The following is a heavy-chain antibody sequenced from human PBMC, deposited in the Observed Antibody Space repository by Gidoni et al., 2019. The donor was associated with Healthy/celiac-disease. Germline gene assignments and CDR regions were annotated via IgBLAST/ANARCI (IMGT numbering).Heavy chain of an antibody. CDR3: ARVTSGYDIYYYYMDV. V-gene: IGHV3-30-3*01. CDR1: GFPFSTYA. D-gene: IGHD5-12*01. J-gene: IGHJ6*03. CDR2: ISYDGSNK. Sequence: QVQLVESGGGVVQPGRSLRLSCAASGFPFSTYAMHCVRQAPGKGLEWVAVISYDGSNKYYADSVKGRFTISRDNSKKTLYLQMNSLRAEDTAVYYCARVTSGYDIYYYYMDVWGKGTTVTVSS.